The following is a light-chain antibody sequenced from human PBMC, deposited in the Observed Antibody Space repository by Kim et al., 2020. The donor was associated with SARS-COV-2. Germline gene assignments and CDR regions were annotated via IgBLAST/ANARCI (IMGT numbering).Light chain of an antibody. CDR2: GAS. CDR3: QQYNNWPPYS. V-gene: IGKV3-15*01. CDR1: QSVSSN. J-gene: IGKJ2*03. Sequence: VSPGERATLSCRASQSVSSNLAWYQQKPGQAPRLLIYGASTRATGIPARCSGSGSGTEFTLTISSLQSEDFAVYYCQQYNNWPPYSFGQGTKLEI.